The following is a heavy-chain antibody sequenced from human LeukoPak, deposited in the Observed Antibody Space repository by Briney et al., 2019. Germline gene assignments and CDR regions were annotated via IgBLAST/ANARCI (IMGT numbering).Heavy chain of an antibody. D-gene: IGHD7-27*01. CDR2: ISSSSSYI. CDR3: ASQNWEQDY. V-gene: IGHV3-21*01. J-gene: IGHJ4*02. CDR1: GFTFSSYS. Sequence: GGSLRLSCAASGFTFSSYSMNWVRQAPGKGLEWVSSISSSSSYIYYADSVKGRLTISRDNAKNSLYLQMNSLRAEDTAVYYCASQNWEQDYWGQGTLVTVSS.